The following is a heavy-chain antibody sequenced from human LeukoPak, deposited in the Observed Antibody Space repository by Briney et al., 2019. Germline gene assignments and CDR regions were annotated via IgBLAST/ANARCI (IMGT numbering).Heavy chain of an antibody. CDR2: IIPILGIA. Sequence: ASVKVSCKASGGTFSSYAISWVRQAPGQGLEWMGRIIPILGIANYAQKFQGRVTITADKSTSTAYMELSSLRSEDTAVYYCARVSKPEQLVRDWGQGTLVTVSS. CDR3: ARVSKPEQLVRD. D-gene: IGHD6-13*01. V-gene: IGHV1-69*04. J-gene: IGHJ4*02. CDR1: GGTFSSYA.